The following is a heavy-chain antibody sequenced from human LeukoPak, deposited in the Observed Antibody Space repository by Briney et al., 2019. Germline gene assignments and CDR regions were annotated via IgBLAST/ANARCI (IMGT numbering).Heavy chain of an antibody. CDR1: GFTFSTYS. D-gene: IGHD6-13*01. J-gene: IGHJ4*02. CDR2: INSDGSST. V-gene: IGHV3-74*01. CDR3: AKDISSPGTGFFDY. Sequence: GGSLRLSCAASGFTFSTYSMNWVRQAPGKGLEWVSRINSDGSSTSYADSVKGRFTISRDNAKNSLYLQMNSLRAEDMALYYCAKDISSPGTGFFDYWGQGTLVTVSS.